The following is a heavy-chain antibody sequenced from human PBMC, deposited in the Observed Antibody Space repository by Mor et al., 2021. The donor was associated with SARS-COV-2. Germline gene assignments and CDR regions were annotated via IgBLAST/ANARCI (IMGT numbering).Heavy chain of an antibody. Sequence: MHHSGSTFYNPSLKSRVTISVDTSKNQLSLKLTSVIAAVTAVYYCESTILSDYYCSVSYYLVYWGQGTLVTVS. J-gene: IGHJ4*02. CDR2: MHHSGST. D-gene: IGHD3-10*01. V-gene: IGHV4-38-2*01. CDR3: ESTILSDYYCSVSYYLVY.